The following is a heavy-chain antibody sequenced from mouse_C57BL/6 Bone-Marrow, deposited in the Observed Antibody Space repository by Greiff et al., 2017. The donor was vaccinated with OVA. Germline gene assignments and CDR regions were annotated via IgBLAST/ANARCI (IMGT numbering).Heavy chain of an antibody. CDR3: ARELTGKVWYFDY. CDR1: GYTFTSYW. J-gene: IGHJ2*01. Sequence: QVQLQQPGAELVKPGASVKMSCKASGYTFTSYWITWVKQRPGQGLEWIGDTYPGSGSTNYTEKFKSKATLTVDTSSSTAYMQLSSLTSEDSAVYYWARELTGKVWYFDYWGQGTTLTVSS. V-gene: IGHV1-55*01. CDR2: TYPGSGST. D-gene: IGHD4-1*01.